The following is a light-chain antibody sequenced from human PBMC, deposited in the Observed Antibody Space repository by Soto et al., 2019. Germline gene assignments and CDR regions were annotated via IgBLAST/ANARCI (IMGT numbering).Light chain of an antibody. CDR3: QHYFSWPRT. CDR2: GAS. J-gene: IGKJ1*01. CDR1: QSVSNH. Sequence: EVVMTQSPATLSVSPGEGATLSCRASQSVSNHLAWYQQRPGQAPRILIYGASTRAAGIPDRFSGSGSGTEITLTISSLQSEDFALYYCQHYFSWPRTFGQGTKVEIK. V-gene: IGKV3-15*01.